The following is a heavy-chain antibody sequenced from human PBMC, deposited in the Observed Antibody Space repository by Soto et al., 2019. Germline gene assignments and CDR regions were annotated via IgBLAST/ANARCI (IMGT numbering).Heavy chain of an antibody. J-gene: IGHJ3*02. V-gene: IGHV4-30-4*08. D-gene: IGHD3-16*02. CDR1: GGSVSSGSYY. CDR2: IYYSGST. CDR3: ARDRFYDYVWGSYRTAPDDAFDI. Sequence: SETLSLTCTVSGGSVSSGSYYWSWIRQPPGKGLEWIGYIYYSGSTYYNPSLKSRVTISVDTSKNQFSLKLGSVTAADTAVYYCARDRFYDYVWGSYRTAPDDAFDIWGQGTMVTVSS.